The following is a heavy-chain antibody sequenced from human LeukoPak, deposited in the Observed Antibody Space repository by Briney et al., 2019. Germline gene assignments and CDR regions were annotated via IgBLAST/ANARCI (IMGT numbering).Heavy chain of an antibody. J-gene: IGHJ6*03. Sequence: GESLKISCKGSGYSFTSYWIGWVRQILGKGLEWMGIIYPGDSDTRYSTSFQGQVTISADKSNSTASLQWSSLKASDTAMYYCARRAVTTGYYYYYYMDVWGKGTTVTVSS. D-gene: IGHD4-11*01. CDR3: ARRAVTTGYYYYYYMDV. CDR1: GYSFTSYW. CDR2: IYPGDSDT. V-gene: IGHV5-51*01.